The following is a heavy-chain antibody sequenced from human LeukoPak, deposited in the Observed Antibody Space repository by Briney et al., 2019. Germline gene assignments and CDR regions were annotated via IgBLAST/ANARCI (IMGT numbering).Heavy chain of an antibody. Sequence: GGSLRLSCAASGFTFSSYAMHWVRQAPGKGLEWVAVISYDGSNKYYADSVKGRFTISRDNSKNTLYLQMNSLRAEDTAVYYCARAAAYGSGSYHGMDVWGQGTTVTVSS. D-gene: IGHD3-10*01. J-gene: IGHJ6*02. CDR3: ARAAAYGSGSYHGMDV. CDR2: ISYDGSNK. CDR1: GFTFSSYA. V-gene: IGHV3-30-3*01.